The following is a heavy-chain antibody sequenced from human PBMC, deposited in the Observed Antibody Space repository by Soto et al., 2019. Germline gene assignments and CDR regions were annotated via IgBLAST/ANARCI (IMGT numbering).Heavy chain of an antibody. V-gene: IGHV4-59*01. CDR2: INYIGRS. CDR1: GDSSSTYY. Sequence: QVQLQESGPGLVKSSETLSLTCSVSGDSSSTYYWCWMRQPPGKGLEWIGYINYIGRSNHNPSLKSRPSISVAASKNQVSLNLTSVTAADTAVYYCARSYCADSVSCNWFDPRGQGTLVVVAS. CDR3: ARSYCADSVSCNWFDP. J-gene: IGHJ5*02. D-gene: IGHD2-8*02.